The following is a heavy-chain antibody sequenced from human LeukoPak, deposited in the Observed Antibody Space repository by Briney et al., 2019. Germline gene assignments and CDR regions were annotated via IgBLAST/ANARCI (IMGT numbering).Heavy chain of an antibody. J-gene: IGHJ4*02. V-gene: IGHV4-59*01. CDR3: ARVGSSTSCYAY. CDR2: IYYSGST. D-gene: IGHD2-2*01. Sequence: SETLSLTRTVSGGSISTYYWSWIRQPPGKGLEWIGYIYYSGSTNYNPSLKSRVTMSVDTSKNQFSLKLSSVTAADTAVYYCARVGSSTSCYAYRGQGTLVTVSS. CDR1: GGSISTYY.